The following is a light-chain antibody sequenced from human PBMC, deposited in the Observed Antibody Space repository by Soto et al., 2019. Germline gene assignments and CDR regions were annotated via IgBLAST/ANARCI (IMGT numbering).Light chain of an antibody. CDR1: SSNIGTNT. Sequence: QSVLTQPPSASGTPGQRVTISCSGSSSNIGTNTVNWSQQLPGTAPKLLIYSNNQRPSGVPDRFSGSKSGTSASLAISGLQSDDEADYYCAAWDDSLNGYVFXSGTKVTVL. J-gene: IGLJ1*01. V-gene: IGLV1-44*01. CDR2: SNN. CDR3: AAWDDSLNGYV.